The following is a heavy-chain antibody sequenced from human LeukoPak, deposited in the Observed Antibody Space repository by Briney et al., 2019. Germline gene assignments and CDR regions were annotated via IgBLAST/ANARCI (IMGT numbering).Heavy chain of an antibody. Sequence: GGSLRLSCAASGFTFSSYGMHWVRQAPGKGLEWVAVIWYDGSNKYYADSVKGRFTISRDNAKNSLHLQMSSLRAEDTALYYCAKVSAAMSSSSVYGMDVWGQGTTVTVSS. D-gene: IGHD6-6*01. CDR1: GFTFSSYG. J-gene: IGHJ6*02. CDR3: AKVSAAMSSSSVYGMDV. CDR2: IWYDGSNK. V-gene: IGHV3-33*03.